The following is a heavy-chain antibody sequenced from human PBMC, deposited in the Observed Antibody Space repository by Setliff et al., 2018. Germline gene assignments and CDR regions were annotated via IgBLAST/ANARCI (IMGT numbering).Heavy chain of an antibody. V-gene: IGHV1-3*01. J-gene: IGHJ4*02. Sequence: ASVKVSCKSSGYTFTSYGINWVRQAPGQRLEWMGWINAGNGDTKYSQDFQGRVTITRDTSASTAYMDLSSLRSDDTAVYYCAKDTYYYDRIGYYVFDYWGQGTLVTVSS. CDR2: INAGNGDT. CDR3: AKDTYYYDRIGYYVFDY. D-gene: IGHD3-22*01. CDR1: GYTFTSYG.